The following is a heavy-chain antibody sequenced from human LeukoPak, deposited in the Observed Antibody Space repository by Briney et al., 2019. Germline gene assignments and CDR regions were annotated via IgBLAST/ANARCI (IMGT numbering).Heavy chain of an antibody. V-gene: IGHV1-69*01. CDR1: GGTFSSYA. J-gene: IGHJ5*02. Sequence: SVKVSCKASGGTFSSYAISWVRQAPGQGLEWMGGIIPIFGTANYAQKFQGRVTITADESTSTAYMELSSLSSEDTAVYYCARDRDGYNHNWFDPWGQGTLVTVSS. D-gene: IGHD5-24*01. CDR2: IIPIFGTA. CDR3: ARDRDGYNHNWFDP.